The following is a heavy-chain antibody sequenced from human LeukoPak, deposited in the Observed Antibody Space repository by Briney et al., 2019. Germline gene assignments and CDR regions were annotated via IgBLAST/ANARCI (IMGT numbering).Heavy chain of an antibody. Sequence: PSETLSLTCTVSGGSISSSSYYRGWIRQPPGKGLEWIGSIYYSGSTYYNPSLKSRVTISVDTSKNQFSLKLSSVTAADTAVYYCARYRIAVAGPANWGQGTLVTVSS. CDR3: ARYRIAVAGPAN. J-gene: IGHJ4*02. CDR2: IYYSGST. V-gene: IGHV4-39*01. D-gene: IGHD6-19*01. CDR1: GGSISSSSYY.